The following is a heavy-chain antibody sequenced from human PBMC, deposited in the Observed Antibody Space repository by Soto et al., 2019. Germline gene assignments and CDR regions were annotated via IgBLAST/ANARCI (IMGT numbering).Heavy chain of an antibody. Sequence: QVQLQESGPGLVKPSGTLSLTCAVSGASISDNWWSWVRQPPGKGLEWIGEIYHSGTTHYNPSLWSRVAMSVDKSNNRLSLNLNSVTAADTAVYYCARHISVPRTRRFDYWGQGTLVTVSS. J-gene: IGHJ4*02. CDR3: ARHISVPRTRRFDY. CDR1: GASISDNW. CDR2: IYHSGTT. D-gene: IGHD2-21*01. V-gene: IGHV4-4*02.